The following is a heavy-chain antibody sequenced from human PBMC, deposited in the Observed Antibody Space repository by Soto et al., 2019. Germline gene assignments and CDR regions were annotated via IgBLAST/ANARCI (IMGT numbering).Heavy chain of an antibody. CDR1: GGSISSDY. CDR2: IYKSGST. J-gene: IGHJ5*02. CDR3: TRRFVFYDFLPVYPTNWFDP. Sequence: SETLSLTCTVSGGSISSDYWSWIRQPPGKGLEWIGYIYKSGSTNYNPSLKNRVTISVDTSKNQFSLKLTSVTAADTAVYYCTRRFVFYDFLPVYPTNWFDPWGTGTLVPFPS. V-gene: IGHV4-59*08. D-gene: IGHD3-9*01.